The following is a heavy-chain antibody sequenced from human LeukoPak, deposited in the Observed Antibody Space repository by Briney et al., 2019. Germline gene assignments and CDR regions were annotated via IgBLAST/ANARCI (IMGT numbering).Heavy chain of an antibody. V-gene: IGHV3-74*01. Sequence: PGGSLRLSCAASGFTFTGNWIHWVRQAPGKGLVWVSRIHTDGSSTTYADSVKSRFTISRDNATNTLYLQMNRLRAEDTAVYYCASDRGYSFDYWGQGTLVTVSS. J-gene: IGHJ4*02. CDR1: GFTFTGNW. CDR3: ASDRGYSFDY. CDR2: IHTDGSST. D-gene: IGHD5-24*01.